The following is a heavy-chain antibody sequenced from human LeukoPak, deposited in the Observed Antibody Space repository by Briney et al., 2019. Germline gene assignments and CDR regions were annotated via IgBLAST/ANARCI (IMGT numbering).Heavy chain of an antibody. D-gene: IGHD5-12*01. V-gene: IGHV3-7*01. CDR2: IKQDGSEK. CDR3: ARDYSGYDSGFDY. Sequence: GGSLRLSCAASGFTFSTYWMSWVRQAPGKGLEWVANIKQDGSEKYYVDSVKGRFTISRDNAKNSVYLQMNSLRAEDTAVYYCARDYSGYDSGFDYWGQGTLVTVSS. J-gene: IGHJ4*02. CDR1: GFTFSTYW.